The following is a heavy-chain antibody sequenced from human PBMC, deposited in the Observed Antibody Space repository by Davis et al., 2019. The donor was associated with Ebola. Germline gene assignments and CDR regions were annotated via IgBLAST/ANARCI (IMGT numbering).Heavy chain of an antibody. CDR3: AREPIAVAGYYFDY. D-gene: IGHD6-19*01. CDR2: INPNSGGT. Sequence: ASVKVSCKASGYTFTGYYMHWVRQAPGQGLEWMGRINPNSGGTNYAQKFQGRVTITRDTSASTAYMELSSLRSEDTAVYYCAREPIAVAGYYFDYWGQGTLVTVSS. CDR1: GYTFTGYY. J-gene: IGHJ4*02. V-gene: IGHV1-2*06.